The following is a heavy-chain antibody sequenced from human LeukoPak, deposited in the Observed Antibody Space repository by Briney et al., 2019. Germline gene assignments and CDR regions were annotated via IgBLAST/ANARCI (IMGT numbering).Heavy chain of an antibody. J-gene: IGHJ3*02. V-gene: IGHV3-64*01. CDR3: ARSSHYDILTGYSEEDAFDI. D-gene: IGHD3-9*01. CDR2: ISSNGGST. CDR1: GFTFSSYA. Sequence: PGGSLRLSCAASGFTFSSYAMHWVRQAPGKGLEYVSAISSNGGSTYYANSVKGRFTISRDNSKNTLYLQMNSLRVEDTAVYYCARSSHYDILTGYSEEDAFDIWGQGTMVTVSS.